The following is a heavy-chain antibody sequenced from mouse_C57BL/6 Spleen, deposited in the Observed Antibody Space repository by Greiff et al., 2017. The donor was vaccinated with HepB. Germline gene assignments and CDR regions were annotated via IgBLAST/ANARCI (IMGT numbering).Heavy chain of an antibody. J-gene: IGHJ2*01. CDR2: IDPSGSYT. CDR3: ARENYGSSYFDY. CDR1: GYTFTSYW. Sequence: QVQLQQPGAELVKPGASVKLSCKASGYTFTSYWMQWVKQRPGQGLEWIGEIDPSGSYTNYNQKFKGKATLTVDTSSSTAYMQLSSLTSEDSAVYYCARENYGSSYFDYWGQGTTLTVSS. V-gene: IGHV1-50*01. D-gene: IGHD1-1*01.